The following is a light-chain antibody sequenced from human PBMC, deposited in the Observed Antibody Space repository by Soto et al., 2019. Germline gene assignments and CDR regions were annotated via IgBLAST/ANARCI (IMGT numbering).Light chain of an antibody. J-gene: IGLJ3*02. Sequence: QLVLTQSSSASASLGSSVKLTCTLSSGHSSYIIAWHQQQPGKAPRYLMKLEGSGSYNKGSGFPDRFSGSSSGADRYLTISNLQFEDEADYYCETWDSNNWVFGGGTKLTVL. CDR2: LEGSGSY. CDR1: SGHSSYI. V-gene: IGLV4-60*02. CDR3: ETWDSNNWV.